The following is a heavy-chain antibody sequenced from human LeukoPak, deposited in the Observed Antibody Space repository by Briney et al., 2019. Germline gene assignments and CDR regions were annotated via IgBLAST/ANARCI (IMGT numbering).Heavy chain of an antibody. Sequence: GGSLRLSCAASGFTFSSYWMHWVRQAPGKGLVWVSRINSDGSDTTYADSVKGRFTISRDNAKNTLYLQMNSLRAEDTAVYYCARVGCSSTSCTIPDYWGQGTLVTVSS. CDR1: GFTFSSYW. CDR3: ARVGCSSTSCTIPDY. J-gene: IGHJ4*02. V-gene: IGHV3-74*01. CDR2: INSDGSDT. D-gene: IGHD2-2*01.